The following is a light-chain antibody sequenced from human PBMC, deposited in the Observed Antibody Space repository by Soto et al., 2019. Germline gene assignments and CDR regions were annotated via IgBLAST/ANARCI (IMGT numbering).Light chain of an antibody. CDR2: GAS. Sequence: EIVLTQSPGALSLSPGERASLSSRASQSVSRSFLAWYQQKPGQAPRLLIYGASSRATGIPDRFSGSGSGTDFTLTISRLEPEDFAVYYCQQYDGSVVAFGLGTRLDIK. CDR3: QQYDGSVVA. V-gene: IGKV3-20*01. CDR1: QSVSRSF. J-gene: IGKJ2*01.